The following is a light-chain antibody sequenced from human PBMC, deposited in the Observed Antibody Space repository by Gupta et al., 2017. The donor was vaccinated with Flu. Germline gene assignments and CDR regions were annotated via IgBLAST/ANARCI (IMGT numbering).Light chain of an antibody. Sequence: VKLTCTLSNGHSSYAIAWHQQQPEKGPRYLMNLNSDGSHNKGDGIPDRVSGSSSGAARSITISSLQSEDESYYYCQNWGTGIQVFGGGTKLTVL. CDR3: QNWGTGIQV. V-gene: IGLV4-69*01. J-gene: IGLJ3*02. CDR1: NGHSSYA. CDR2: LNSDGSH.